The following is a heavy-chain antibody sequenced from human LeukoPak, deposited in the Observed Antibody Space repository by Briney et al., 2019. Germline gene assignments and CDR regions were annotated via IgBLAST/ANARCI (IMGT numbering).Heavy chain of an antibody. J-gene: IGHJ6*02. Sequence: GGSLRLSCAASGFTFSKYWMSRVRQAPEKGLEWVANIKEDGSEKHYVDSVKGRFTISRDNAKNSLYLQMNSLGAEDTAVYYCGRSMDVWGQGTTVTVS. V-gene: IGHV3-7*01. CDR1: GFTFSKYW. CDR2: IKEDGSEK. CDR3: GRSMDV.